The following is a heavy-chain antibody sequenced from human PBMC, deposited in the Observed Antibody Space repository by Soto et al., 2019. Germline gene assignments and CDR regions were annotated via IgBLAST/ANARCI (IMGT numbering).Heavy chain of an antibody. CDR1: GYTFTSYG. CDR2: ISAYNGNT. D-gene: IGHD3-22*01. CDR3: ARDLYYDSSGYYYLGWWFDP. J-gene: IGHJ5*02. V-gene: IGHV1-18*04. Sequence: ASVKVSCKASGYTFTSYGISWVRQAPGQGLEWIGWISAYNGNTNYAQKLQGRVTMTTDTSTSTAYMELRSLRSDDTAVYYCARDLYYDSSGYYYLGWWFDPWGQGTLVTVSS.